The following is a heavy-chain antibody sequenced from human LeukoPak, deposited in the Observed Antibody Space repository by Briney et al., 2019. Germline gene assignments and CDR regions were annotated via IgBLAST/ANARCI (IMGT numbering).Heavy chain of an antibody. Sequence: SETLSLTCTVSGGSISSSSYYWGWIRQPPGKGLEWIGSIYYRGNTNYNPSLKSRVTMAVDTSKNQFSLKVSSVTAADTAVYYCARAGNNWSFDYWGQGTLVTVSS. CDR1: GGSISSSSYY. D-gene: IGHD1-1*01. J-gene: IGHJ4*02. CDR3: ARAGNNWSFDY. V-gene: IGHV4-39*07. CDR2: IYYRGNT.